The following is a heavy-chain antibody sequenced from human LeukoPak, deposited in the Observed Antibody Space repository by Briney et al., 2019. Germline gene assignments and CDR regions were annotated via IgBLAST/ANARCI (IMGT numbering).Heavy chain of an antibody. D-gene: IGHD2-15*01. V-gene: IGHV3-21*01. CDR3: AREDTLLGAFDI. J-gene: IGHJ3*02. Sequence: GGSLRLSCAASGFTFSSYSTNWVRRAPGKGLEWVSSISSSSSYIYYADSVKGRFTISRDNAKNSLYLQMNSLRAEDTAVYYCAREDTLLGAFDIWGQGTMVTVSS. CDR2: ISSSSSYI. CDR1: GFTFSSYS.